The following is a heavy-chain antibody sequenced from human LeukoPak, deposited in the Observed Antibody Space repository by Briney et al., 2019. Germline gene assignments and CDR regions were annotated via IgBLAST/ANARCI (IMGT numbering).Heavy chain of an antibody. CDR2: IIPIFDTA. CDR3: ARVIGYNYGFDY. J-gene: IGHJ4*02. D-gene: IGHD5-18*01. CDR1: GDTFSYT. Sequence: ASVKVSCKASGDTFSYTVGWVRQAPGQGLEWMGGIIPIFDTANSAPKFQGRVTFTADESTNTAHMELTSLRFEDTAVYYCARVIGYNYGFDYWGQGTLVTVSS. V-gene: IGHV1-69*13.